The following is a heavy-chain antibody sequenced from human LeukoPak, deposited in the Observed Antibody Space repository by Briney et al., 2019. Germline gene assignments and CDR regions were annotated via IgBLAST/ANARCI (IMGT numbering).Heavy chain of an antibody. CDR3: ARARRYYYGMDV. CDR2: ISSSSSYI. V-gene: IGHV3-21*04. Sequence: PGGSLRLSCAASGFTFSSYSMNWVRQAPGKGLEWVSSISSSSSYIYYADSVKGRFTVSRDNAKNSLYLQMNSLRAEDTAVYYCARARRYYYGMDVWGQGTTVTVSS. J-gene: IGHJ6*02. CDR1: GFTFSSYS.